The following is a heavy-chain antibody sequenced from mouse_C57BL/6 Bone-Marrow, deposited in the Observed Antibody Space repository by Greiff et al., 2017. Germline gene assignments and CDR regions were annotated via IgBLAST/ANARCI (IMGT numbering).Heavy chain of an antibody. Sequence: DVKLVESGGDLAKPGGSLKLSCAASGFTFSSYGMSWVRQTPDKRLEWVATISSGGSYTYYPDSVKGRFTISRDNAKNTLYLQMSSLKSEDTAMYYCARLSYGSSLDYWGQGTTLTVSS. V-gene: IGHV5-6*02. CDR1: GFTFSSYG. J-gene: IGHJ2*01. CDR3: ARLSYGSSLDY. D-gene: IGHD1-1*01. CDR2: ISSGGSYT.